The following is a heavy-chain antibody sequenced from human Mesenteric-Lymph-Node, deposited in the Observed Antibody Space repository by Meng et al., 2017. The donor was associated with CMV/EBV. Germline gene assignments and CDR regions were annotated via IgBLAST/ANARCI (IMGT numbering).Heavy chain of an antibody. J-gene: IGHJ6*02. CDR3: ARDPDYYGMDV. CDR2: INPNSGGT. V-gene: IGHV1-2*02. Sequence: ASVKVSCKASGGTFSSYTISWVRQAPGQGLEWMGWINPNSGGTNYAQKFQGRVTMTRDTSISTAYMELSRLRSDDTAVYYCARDPDYYGMDVWGQGTTVTVSS. CDR1: GGTFSSYT.